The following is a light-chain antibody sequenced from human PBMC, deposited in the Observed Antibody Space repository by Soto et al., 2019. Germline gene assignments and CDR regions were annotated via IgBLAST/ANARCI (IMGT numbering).Light chain of an antibody. V-gene: IGKV3-20*01. Sequence: EIVLTQSPGTLSLSPGERATLSCRASQSVSSSYLAWYQQRPGQAPRLLIYGASNRATGIPDRFSGSGSGTDFTLTISRLEPEDFAVYFCQQYGNSPLTFGGGTK. CDR1: QSVSSSY. J-gene: IGKJ4*01. CDR3: QQYGNSPLT. CDR2: GAS.